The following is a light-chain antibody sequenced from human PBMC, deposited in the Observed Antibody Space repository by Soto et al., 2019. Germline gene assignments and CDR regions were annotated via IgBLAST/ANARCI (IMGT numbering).Light chain of an antibody. J-gene: IGKJ2*01. V-gene: IGKV1-17*02. Sequence: DIQMTQSPSSLSASVGDRVTIACRASQGLRNHLGWFQQKPGEAPKRLIYATSTLETGVPSRFSGSGSETEFSLTISNLQPEDFATYYCLQHNSYPFAFGQGTKLEI. CDR3: LQHNSYPFA. CDR1: QGLRNH. CDR2: ATS.